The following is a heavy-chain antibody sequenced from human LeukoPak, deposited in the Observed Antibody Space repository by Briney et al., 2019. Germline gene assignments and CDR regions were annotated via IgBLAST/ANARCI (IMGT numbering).Heavy chain of an antibody. Sequence: GGSLRLSCAASGFTVSSNYMSWVRQAPGKGLEWVSVIYSGGSTYYADSVKGRFTISRDNSKNTLYLQMNSLRAEDTAVYYCARSGYYYGSGSHFDYWGQGTLATVSS. CDR2: IYSGGST. CDR1: GFTVSSNY. J-gene: IGHJ4*02. CDR3: ARSGYYYGSGSHFDY. D-gene: IGHD3-10*01. V-gene: IGHV3-53*01.